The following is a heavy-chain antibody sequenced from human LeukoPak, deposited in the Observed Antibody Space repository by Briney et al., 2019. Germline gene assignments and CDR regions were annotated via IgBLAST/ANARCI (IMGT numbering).Heavy chain of an antibody. J-gene: IGHJ4*02. V-gene: IGHV3-48*03. CDR2: ISSSGSTI. Sequence: PGGSLRLSCAASGFTFSSYEMNWVRQAPGKGLEWVSYISSSGSTIYYADSVKGRFTISRDNAKNSLYLQMNSLRAEDTAVYYCARRTSPYYYDSSGYSFDYWGQGTLVTVSS. CDR3: ARRTSPYYYDSSGYSFDY. CDR1: GFTFSSYE. D-gene: IGHD3-22*01.